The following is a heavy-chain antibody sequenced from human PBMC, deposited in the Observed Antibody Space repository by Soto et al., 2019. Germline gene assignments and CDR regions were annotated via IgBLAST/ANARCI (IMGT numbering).Heavy chain of an antibody. J-gene: IGHJ2*01. Sequence: QVQLVQSGAEVKKPGSSVKVSCKASGGTFSSYAISWVRQAPGQGLEWMGGIIPIFGTANYAQKFQGRVTITADESTSTAYMELSSRRSEDTAVYYCARVGAAAGPDWYFDLWGRGTLVTVSS. CDR1: GGTFSSYA. V-gene: IGHV1-69*01. D-gene: IGHD6-13*01. CDR3: ARVGAAAGPDWYFDL. CDR2: IIPIFGTA.